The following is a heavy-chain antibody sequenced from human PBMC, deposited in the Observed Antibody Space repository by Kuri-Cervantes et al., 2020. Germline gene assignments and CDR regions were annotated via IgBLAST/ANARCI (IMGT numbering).Heavy chain of an antibody. CDR2: ISSSSSTI. CDR1: GFTFSSYS. J-gene: IGHJ4*02. V-gene: IGHV3-48*01. CDR3: ARGAGRYCSGGSCYYFDY. D-gene: IGHD2-15*01. Sequence: GGSLRLSCAASGFTFSSYSMNWVRQAPGKGLEWVSYISSSSSTIYYADSVKGRFTISRDNAKNSLYLQMNSLRAEDTAVYYCARGAGRYCSGGSCYYFDYWGQGTLVTVSS.